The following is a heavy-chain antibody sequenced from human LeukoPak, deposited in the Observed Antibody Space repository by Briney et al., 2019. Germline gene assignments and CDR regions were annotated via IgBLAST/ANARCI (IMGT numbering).Heavy chain of an antibody. J-gene: IGHJ5*02. V-gene: IGHV4-59*01. CDR3: AGSANAVLRYFDP. D-gene: IGHD3-9*01. CDR1: GGSISSYY. CDR2: IYYSGST. Sequence: SETLSLTCTVSGGSISSYYWSWIRQPPGKGLEWIGYIYYSGSTNYNPSLKSRVTISVDTSKNQFSLKLSSVTAADTAVYYCAGSANAVLRYFDPWGQGTLVTVSS.